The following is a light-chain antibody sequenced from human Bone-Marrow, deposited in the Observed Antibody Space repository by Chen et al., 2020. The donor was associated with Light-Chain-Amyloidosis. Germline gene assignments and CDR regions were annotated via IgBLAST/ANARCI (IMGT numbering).Light chain of an antibody. Sequence: SYELTQPPSVSVSPGQTARITCSGDDLPTKYAYWYQQKPGQAPVLVRHRDTERPSGISERVSGSSSGTTATLTIRGVQAEDEADYHCQSACSSGSYEGIFGGGTKLTVL. CDR2: RDT. CDR1: DLPTKY. J-gene: IGLJ2*01. CDR3: QSACSSGSYEGI. V-gene: IGLV3-25*03.